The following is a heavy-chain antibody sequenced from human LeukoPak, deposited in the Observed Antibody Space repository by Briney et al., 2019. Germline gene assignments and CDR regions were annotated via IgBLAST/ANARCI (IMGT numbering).Heavy chain of an antibody. J-gene: IGHJ4*02. Sequence: SETLSLTCTVSGGSISSSSYYWGWIRQPPGKGLEWIGSIYYSGSTYYNPSLKSRVTISVDTSKNQFSLKLSSVTAADTAVYYCARWKNWNYDDYFDYWGQGTVVTVSS. V-gene: IGHV4-39*07. CDR3: ARWKNWNYDDYFDY. CDR1: GGSISSSSYY. D-gene: IGHD1-7*01. CDR2: IYYSGST.